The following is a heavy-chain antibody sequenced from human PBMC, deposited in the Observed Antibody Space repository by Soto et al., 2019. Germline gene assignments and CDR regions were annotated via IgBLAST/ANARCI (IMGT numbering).Heavy chain of an antibody. J-gene: IGHJ4*02. D-gene: IGHD1-26*01. CDR2: ISYDGSNK. CDR1: GFTFSSYA. Sequence: HPGGSLRLSCAASGFTFSSYAMHWVRQAPGKGLEWVAVISYDGSNKYYADSVKGRFTISRDNSKNTLYLQMNSLRAEDTAVYYCARAIRVLRGVGATTSGIDYWGQGTLVTVSS. CDR3: ARAIRVLRGVGATTSGIDY. V-gene: IGHV3-30-3*01.